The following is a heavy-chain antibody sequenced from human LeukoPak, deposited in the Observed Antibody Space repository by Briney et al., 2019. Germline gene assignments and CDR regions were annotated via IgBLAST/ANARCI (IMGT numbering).Heavy chain of an antibody. Sequence: PSGTLSLTCAVSGGSITSSNWWSWVRQPPEKGLEWIGEIYHSGSTNYNPSLKSRVTISVDKSKNLFSLKVSSVTAADTAVYYCARANDYGDPLPRYMDVWGKGTTVTVSS. CDR3: ARANDYGDPLPRYMDV. CDR1: GGSITSSNW. CDR2: IYHSGST. D-gene: IGHD4-17*01. J-gene: IGHJ6*03. V-gene: IGHV4-4*02.